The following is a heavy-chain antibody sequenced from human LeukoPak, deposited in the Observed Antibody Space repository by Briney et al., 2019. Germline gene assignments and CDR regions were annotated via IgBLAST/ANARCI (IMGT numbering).Heavy chain of an antibody. V-gene: IGHV1-69*04. CDR1: GGTCSSYA. Sequence: SVKVSCKASGGTCSSYAISWVRQAPGQGLEWMGRIIPILGIANYAQKFQGRVTITADKSTSTAYMELSSLRSEDTAVYYCARGGRYFDWLFSDDAFDIWGQGTMVTFSS. J-gene: IGHJ3*02. CDR3: ARGGRYFDWLFSDDAFDI. CDR2: IIPILGIA. D-gene: IGHD3-9*01.